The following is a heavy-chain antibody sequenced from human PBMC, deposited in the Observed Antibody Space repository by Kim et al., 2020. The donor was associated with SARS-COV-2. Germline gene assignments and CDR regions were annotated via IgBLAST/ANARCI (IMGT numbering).Heavy chain of an antibody. D-gene: IGHD6-13*01. CDR2: MNPNSGNT. Sequence: ASVKVSCKASGYIFTSYDINWVRQATGQGLEWMGWMNPNSGNTGYAQKFQGRVTMTRNTSITTAYMELSSLRSEDKAVYYCARRIAAAGTPIGYWGQGTLVTVSS. CDR3: ARRIAAAGTPIGY. J-gene: IGHJ4*02. CDR1: GYIFTSYD. V-gene: IGHV1-8*01.